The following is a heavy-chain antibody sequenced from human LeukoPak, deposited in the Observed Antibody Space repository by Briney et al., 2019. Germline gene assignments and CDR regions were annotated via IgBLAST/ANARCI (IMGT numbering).Heavy chain of an antibody. CDR2: ISGDGLGT. V-gene: IGHV3-23*01. D-gene: IGHD3-10*01. Sequence: GGSLRLSCAASEFTFGDYDMSWVRQTLGKGLEWVSSISGDGLGTWYAHSVRGRFTSSRDKPRNTLYLQLNSLRVDDTAVYYCAKGPNFGSWRALDYWGQGSLVTVSS. CDR1: EFTFGDYD. J-gene: IGHJ4*02. CDR3: AKGPNFGSWRALDY.